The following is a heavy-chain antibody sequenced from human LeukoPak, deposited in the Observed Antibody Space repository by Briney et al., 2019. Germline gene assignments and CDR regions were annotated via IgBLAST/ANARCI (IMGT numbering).Heavy chain of an antibody. J-gene: IGHJ4*02. Sequence: PGGSLRLSCAASGFTFSTYWMTWVRQAPGKGLEWVANIKQDGSQKYYVDSVKGRFTISRDNAKNPLYLQMDSLRAEDTAVYYCARDTGCAGGTCFSFYDYWGQGTLVTVSS. CDR2: IKQDGSQK. CDR3: ARDTGCAGGTCFSFYDY. V-gene: IGHV3-7*01. D-gene: IGHD2-15*01. CDR1: GFTFSTYW.